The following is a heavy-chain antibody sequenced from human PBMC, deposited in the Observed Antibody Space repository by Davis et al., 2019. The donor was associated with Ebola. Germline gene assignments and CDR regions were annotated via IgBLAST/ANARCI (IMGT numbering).Heavy chain of an antibody. CDR1: GGTFSSYA. Sequence: SVKVSCKASGGTFSSYAISWVRQAPGQGLEWMGRIIPILGIANYAQKFQGRVTMTRNTSISTAYMELSSLRSEDTAVYYCARRVGATGIWGQGTMVTVSS. CDR3: ARRVGATGI. D-gene: IGHD1-26*01. J-gene: IGHJ3*02. CDR2: IIPILGIA. V-gene: IGHV1-69*04.